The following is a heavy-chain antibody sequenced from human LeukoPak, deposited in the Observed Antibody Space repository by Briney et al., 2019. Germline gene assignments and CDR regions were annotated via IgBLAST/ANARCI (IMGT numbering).Heavy chain of an antibody. D-gene: IGHD3-10*01. Sequence: ASVKVSCKVSGYTLTELSMHWVRQAPGQGLEWMGRISAYNGNTNYAQKFQDRVTMTTDTSTTTAYMELRSLRFDDTALYYCARDDEEFGELSWFDPWGQGTLVTVSS. J-gene: IGHJ5*02. CDR3: ARDDEEFGELSWFDP. CDR2: ISAYNGNT. V-gene: IGHV1-18*01. CDR1: GYTLTELS.